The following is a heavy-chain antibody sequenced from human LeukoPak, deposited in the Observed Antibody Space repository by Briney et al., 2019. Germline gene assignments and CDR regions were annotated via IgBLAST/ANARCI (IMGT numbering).Heavy chain of an antibody. CDR2: IIPIFGTA. Sequence: ASVKVSCKASGGTFSSYAISWVRQAPGQGLEWMGGIIPIFGTANYAQEFQGRVTITTDESTSTAYMELSSLGSEDTAVYYCARGGGFDFWADYYYYMDVWGKGTTVTVSS. CDR3: ARGGGFDFWADYYYYMDV. V-gene: IGHV1-69*05. J-gene: IGHJ6*03. CDR1: GGTFSSYA. D-gene: IGHD3/OR15-3a*01.